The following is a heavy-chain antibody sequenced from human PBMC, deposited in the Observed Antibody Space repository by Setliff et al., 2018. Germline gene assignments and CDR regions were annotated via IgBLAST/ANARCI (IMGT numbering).Heavy chain of an antibody. CDR3: ATLRTSTHFDY. J-gene: IGHJ4*02. CDR2: IFYDGNT. D-gene: IGHD1-1*01. CDR1: GYYIRSGYY. V-gene: IGHV4-38-2*01. Sequence: SEPLSLTCVVSGYYIRSGYYWGWIRQHPGKGLEWIGSIFYDGNTFYNPSLKSRVTMSVDTSKNQFSLKLSSVTAADTAVYYCATLRTSTHFDYWGQGTLVTVSS.